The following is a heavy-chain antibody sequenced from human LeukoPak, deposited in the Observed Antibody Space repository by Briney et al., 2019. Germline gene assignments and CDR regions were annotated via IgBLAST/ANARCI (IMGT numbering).Heavy chain of an antibody. J-gene: IGHJ5*02. D-gene: IGHD3-10*01. V-gene: IGHV1-8*01. CDR3: ARAERITMVRGGDWFDP. CDR2: MNPNSGNT. CDR1: GYTFTSYD. Sequence: ASVKVSCKASGYTFTSYDINWVRQATGQGLEWMGWMNPNSGNTGYAQKFQGRVTMTTDTSTSTAYMELRSLRSDDTAVYYCARAERITMVRGGDWFDPWGQGTLVTVSS.